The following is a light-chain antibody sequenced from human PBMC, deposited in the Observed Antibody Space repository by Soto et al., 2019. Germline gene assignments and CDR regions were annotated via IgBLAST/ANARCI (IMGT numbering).Light chain of an antibody. Sequence: QSVLPQPASVSGSPGQSITISCTGTSSDVGGYHYVSWYQQHPGKAPKLMIFDVSNRPSGVSDRFSGSKSGNTASLTISGLQAEDEADYYCSSYTSSSPVVFGGGTKLTVL. CDR2: DVS. CDR3: SSYTSSSPVV. J-gene: IGLJ2*01. CDR1: SSDVGGYHY. V-gene: IGLV2-14*01.